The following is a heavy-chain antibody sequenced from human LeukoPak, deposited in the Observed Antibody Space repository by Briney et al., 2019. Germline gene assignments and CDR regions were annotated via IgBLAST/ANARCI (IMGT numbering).Heavy chain of an antibody. V-gene: IGHV1-18*01. J-gene: IGHJ4*02. CDR1: GYTFTSYG. CDR3: ARADLSWVAGTGLDY. CDR2: ISAYNGNT. D-gene: IGHD6-19*01. Sequence: ASVKVSCKTSGYTFTSYGISWVRQAPGRGLEWMGWISAYNGNTNYAQKLQGRVTMTTDTSTSTAYMELRSLRSDDTAVYYCARADLSWVAGTGLDYWGQGTLVTVSS.